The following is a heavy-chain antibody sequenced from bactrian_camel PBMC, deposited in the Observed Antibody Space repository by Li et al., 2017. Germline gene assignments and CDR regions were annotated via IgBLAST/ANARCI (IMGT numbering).Heavy chain of an antibody. V-gene: IGHV3S53*01. Sequence: VQLVESGGGSVQPGQSLRLTCTFSETRYCMGWFRQPPGKDREGVAVMDSLGRTKYADSVNGRFTISKGNKKTILLLEMHNLKPEDTGVYYCAGEQYGGCRASAAFGVWGQGTQVTVS. J-gene: IGHJ6*01. CDR1: ETRYC. CDR3: AGEQYGGCRASAAFGV. CDR2: MDSLGRT. D-gene: IGHD6*01.